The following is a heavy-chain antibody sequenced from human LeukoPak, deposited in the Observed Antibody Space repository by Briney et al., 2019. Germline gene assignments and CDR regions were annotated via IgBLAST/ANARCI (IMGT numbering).Heavy chain of an antibody. Sequence: VASVNVSCKASGGTFSSYAISWVRQAPGQGLEWMGGIIPIFGTANYAQKFQGRVTITADESTSTAYMELSSLRSEDTAVYYCARDRAYYDSSGYSPLWGQGTLVTVSS. D-gene: IGHD3-22*01. J-gene: IGHJ4*02. CDR3: ARDRAYYDSSGYSPL. V-gene: IGHV1-69*13. CDR1: GGTFSSYA. CDR2: IIPIFGTA.